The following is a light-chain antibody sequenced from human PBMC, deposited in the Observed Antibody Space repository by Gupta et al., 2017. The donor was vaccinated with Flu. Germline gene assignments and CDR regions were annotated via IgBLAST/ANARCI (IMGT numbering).Light chain of an antibody. V-gene: IGKV1-5*03. J-gene: IGKJ2*01. Sequence: EIQMTQSPSTLSAFIGDRVTITCRASQSVYNWLAWFQQKPGKAPKLLIYKASTLESGVPSRFSGSGSGTEFTLTISSLQPDDFATYYCQQYSDYSRTFGQGTKLEI. CDR3: QQYSDYSRT. CDR2: KAS. CDR1: QSVYNW.